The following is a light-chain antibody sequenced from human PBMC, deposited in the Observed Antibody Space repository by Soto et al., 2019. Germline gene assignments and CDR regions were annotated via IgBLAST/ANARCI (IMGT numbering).Light chain of an antibody. V-gene: IGKV3-11*01. CDR1: QSVGSF. CDR3: HQRSNLWT. CDR2: DAS. J-gene: IGKJ1*01. Sequence: IVLTQSPATLSLSPGERATLSCRASQSVGSFLAWYQHKPGQAPRLLIYDASTRAPGIPARFSGSRSATDFTLTISSLEPEDFAVYYCHQRSNLWTFGQGTKVDIK.